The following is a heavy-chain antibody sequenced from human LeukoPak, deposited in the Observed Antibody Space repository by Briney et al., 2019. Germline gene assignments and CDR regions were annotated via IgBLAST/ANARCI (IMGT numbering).Heavy chain of an antibody. D-gene: IGHD1-26*01. CDR2: ISGSGLMT. Sequence: GGSLRLSCAASGFTFSVYAMTWVRQAPGKGLEWVATISGSGLMTYYADSVKGRFTVSGDNSKNTLYLQMSSLTAADTAVYYCAKDRSIGTYYTFDHWGQGTLVTVSS. CDR3: AKDRSIGTYYTFDH. CDR1: GFTFSVYA. V-gene: IGHV3-23*01. J-gene: IGHJ4*02.